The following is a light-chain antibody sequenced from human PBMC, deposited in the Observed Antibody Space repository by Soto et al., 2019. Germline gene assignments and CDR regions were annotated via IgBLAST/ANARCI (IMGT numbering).Light chain of an antibody. Sequence: EIVLTQSPGTLSLSPGERATLSCRASQSVSSSYLAWFQQKPGQAPRLVIYGASSRATGFPVRFSGSGSGTDFTLTISRLEPEDFAVYYCQQYNSSPYTFGQGTKVEIK. V-gene: IGKV3-20*01. CDR2: GAS. J-gene: IGKJ2*01. CDR3: QQYNSSPYT. CDR1: QSVSSSY.